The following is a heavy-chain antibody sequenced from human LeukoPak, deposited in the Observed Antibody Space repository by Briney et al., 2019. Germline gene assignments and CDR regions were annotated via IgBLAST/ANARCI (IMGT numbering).Heavy chain of an antibody. CDR3: AKDHPSSSRIPVY. J-gene: IGHJ4*02. CDR2: INPNSGDT. CDR1: GYTFTGYY. Sequence: ASVKVSCKASGYTFTGYYIHWVRQAPGQGLEWMGRINPNSGDTNYAQKFQGRVTMTRDTSISTAYMELSRLRSDDTAVFYCAKDHPSSSRIPVYWGQGTLITVSS. D-gene: IGHD6-6*01. V-gene: IGHV1-2*06.